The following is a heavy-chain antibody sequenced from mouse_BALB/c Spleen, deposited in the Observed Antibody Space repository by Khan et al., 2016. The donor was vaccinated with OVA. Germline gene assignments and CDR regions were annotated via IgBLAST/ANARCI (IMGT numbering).Heavy chain of an antibody. Sequence: QVTLKESGPGILQPSQTLSLTCSFSGFSLSSSGMGVGWIRQPSGKGLEWLAHIWWDDDKRYNPALKSRLTVSTDTSTNQVFLKIASVDTADTATSYCARIEWLRDYAMDYWGQGTSVTVSS. CDR1: GFSLSSSGMG. V-gene: IGHV8-8*01. D-gene: IGHD2-2*01. CDR3: ARIEWLRDYAMDY. CDR2: IWWDDDK. J-gene: IGHJ4*01.